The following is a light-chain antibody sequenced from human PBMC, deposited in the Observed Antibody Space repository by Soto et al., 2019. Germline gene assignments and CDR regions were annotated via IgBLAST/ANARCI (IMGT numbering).Light chain of an antibody. V-gene: IGLV2-8*01. CDR3: SSYAGRDTVYV. Sequence: QSVLTQPPSASASPGQSVTISCTGTSSDVDGYNYVSWFQQHPGKAPQLMIYEVNKRPSGVPDRFSGSKSGNTASLTVSGLQAEDEADYYCSSYAGRDTVYVFGAGTKVTLL. CDR1: SSDVDGYNY. J-gene: IGLJ1*01. CDR2: EVN.